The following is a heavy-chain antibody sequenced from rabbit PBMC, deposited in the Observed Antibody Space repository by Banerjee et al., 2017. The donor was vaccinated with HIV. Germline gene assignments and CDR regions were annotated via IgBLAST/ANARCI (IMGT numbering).Heavy chain of an antibody. CDR1: FSSRYW. D-gene: IGHD4-1*01. CDR3: ASADVGWGHAKL. Sequence: FSSRYWICWVRQAPGQGLEWIACIYGSDNDDSYYASWAKGRFTISATSSTTATLQMTSLTAADTATYFCASADVGWGHAKLWGPGTLVTVS. V-gene: IGHV1S45*01. CDR2: IYGSDNDDS. J-gene: IGHJ4*01.